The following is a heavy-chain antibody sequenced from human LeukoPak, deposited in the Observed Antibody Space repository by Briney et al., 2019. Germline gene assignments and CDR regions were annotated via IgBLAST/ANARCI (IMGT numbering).Heavy chain of an antibody. D-gene: IGHD2/OR15-2a*01. V-gene: IGHV3-23*01. CDR1: GFTFSTYS. Sequence: GGSLRLSCAASGFTFSTYSMSWVRQAPGKGLEWVSAIRGGAENTYYADSVRGRFTISRDNYKDTLTLQMNSLRAENTAIYYCAILSWDGRGTFSWGQGTLVTVSS. CDR3: AILSWDGRGTFS. J-gene: IGHJ5*02. CDR2: IRGGAENT.